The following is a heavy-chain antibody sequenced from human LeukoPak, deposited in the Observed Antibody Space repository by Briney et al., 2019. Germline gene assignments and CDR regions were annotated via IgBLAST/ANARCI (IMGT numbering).Heavy chain of an antibody. D-gene: IGHD3-22*01. Sequence: GASVKVSCKASGYTFTGYYMHWVRQAPGRGLEWMGWINPNSGGTNYAQKFQGRVTMTRDTSISTAYMELSRLRSDDTAVYYCAAPYYYDSSGYAYWGQGTLVTVSS. CDR3: AAPYYYDSSGYAY. CDR2: INPNSGGT. J-gene: IGHJ4*02. V-gene: IGHV1-2*02. CDR1: GYTFTGYY.